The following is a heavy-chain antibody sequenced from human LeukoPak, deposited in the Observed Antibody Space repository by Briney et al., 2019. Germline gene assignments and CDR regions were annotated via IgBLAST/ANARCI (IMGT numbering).Heavy chain of an antibody. CDR1: GFTFSSYS. V-gene: IGHV3-21*01. Sequence: GGSLRLSCAASGFTFSSYSMNWVRQAPGKGLEWVSSISSSSSYIYYADSVKGRFTISRDNAKNSLYLQMNSLRAEDTAVYYCARASVAGWYYYYMDVWGKGTTVTVSS. J-gene: IGHJ6*03. D-gene: IGHD6-19*01. CDR3: ARASVAGWYYYYMDV. CDR2: ISSSSSYI.